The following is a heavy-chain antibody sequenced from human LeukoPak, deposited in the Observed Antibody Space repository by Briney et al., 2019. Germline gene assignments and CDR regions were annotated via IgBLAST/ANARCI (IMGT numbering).Heavy chain of an antibody. CDR3: ARGPTSRGVAFDY. CDR1: GFNFRNYA. J-gene: IGHJ4*02. D-gene: IGHD2-15*01. CDR2: INQDGTEK. V-gene: IGHV3-7*01. Sequence: GSLRLSCAASGFNFRNYALHWVRQAPWKGLEWVANINQDGTEKYYVDSVKGRFTISRDNAKNSLDLQMNSLRVEDTAVYYCARGPTSRGVAFDYWGQGTLVTVSS.